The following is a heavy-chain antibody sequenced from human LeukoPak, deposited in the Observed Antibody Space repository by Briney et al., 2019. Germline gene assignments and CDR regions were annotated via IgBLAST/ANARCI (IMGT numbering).Heavy chain of an antibody. CDR3: ARGKGGYYYDSSGYYYVSDAFDI. J-gene: IGHJ3*02. CDR2: ITSGSSYI. CDR1: GFTFSSYN. Sequence: GGSLRLSCAASGFTFSSYNMNWVRQAPGQGLEWVSSITSGSSYIYYADSVKGRFTISRDNAKSSLYLQMNSLRAEDTAVYYCARGKGGYYYDSSGYYYVSDAFDIWGQGTMVTVSS. V-gene: IGHV3-21*01. D-gene: IGHD3-22*01.